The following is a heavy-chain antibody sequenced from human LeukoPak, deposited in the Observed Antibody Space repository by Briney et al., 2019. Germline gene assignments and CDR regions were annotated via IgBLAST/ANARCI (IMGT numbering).Heavy chain of an antibody. CDR1: GFTFSSYG. CDR2: IRYDGSNK. CDR3: AKGQHYYDSSGCFS. D-gene: IGHD3-22*01. J-gene: IGHJ5*02. Sequence: GGSLRLSCAASGFTFSSYGMHWVRQAPGKGLEWVAFIRYDGSNKYYADSVKGRFTTSRDNSKNTLYLQMNSLRAEDTAVYYCAKGQHYYDSSGCFSWGQGTLVTVSS. V-gene: IGHV3-30*02.